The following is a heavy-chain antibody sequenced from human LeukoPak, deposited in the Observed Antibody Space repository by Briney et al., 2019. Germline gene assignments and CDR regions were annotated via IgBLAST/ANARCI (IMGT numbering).Heavy chain of an antibody. CDR2: ISGSGGST. J-gene: IGHJ4*02. CDR1: GFTFSSYA. D-gene: IGHD3-10*01. V-gene: IGHV3-23*01. CDR3: AKRSGSYYWGFDY. Sequence: GGSLRLSCAASGFTFSSYAMSWVRQAPGKGLEWVSAISGSGGSTYYADSVKGRFTLSRDNSKNTLYLQMNSLRAEDTAVYYCAKRSGSYYWGFDYWGQGTLVTVSS.